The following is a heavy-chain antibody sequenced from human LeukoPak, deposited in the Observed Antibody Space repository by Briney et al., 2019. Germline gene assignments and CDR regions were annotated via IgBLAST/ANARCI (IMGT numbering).Heavy chain of an antibody. Sequence: GGSLRLSCAASGFTLTIYAMSWVRQTPGKGLEWVSGISVSGDSTYYADSVKGRFTISRDNSKNTLYLQMNSLRAEDTAVYYCARGGSFDQWGQGTLVTVSS. J-gene: IGHJ4*02. CDR2: ISVSGDST. CDR1: GFTLTIYA. V-gene: IGHV3-23*01. D-gene: IGHD1-26*01. CDR3: ARGGSFDQ.